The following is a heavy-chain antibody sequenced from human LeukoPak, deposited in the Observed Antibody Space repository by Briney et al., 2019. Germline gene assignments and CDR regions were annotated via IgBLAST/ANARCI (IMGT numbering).Heavy chain of an antibody. J-gene: IGHJ6*02. V-gene: IGHV3-30-3*01. Sequence: GGSLRLSCAASGFTFCSYAMHWVRHAPGKGLEWVAVISYDGSNKYYADSVKGRFTISRYNSKNTLYLQMNSLRAEDTAVYYCARDIHDSSGYYLGCYYYGMDVWGQGTTVTVAS. D-gene: IGHD3-22*01. CDR2: ISYDGSNK. CDR1: GFTFCSYA. CDR3: ARDIHDSSGYYLGCYYYGMDV.